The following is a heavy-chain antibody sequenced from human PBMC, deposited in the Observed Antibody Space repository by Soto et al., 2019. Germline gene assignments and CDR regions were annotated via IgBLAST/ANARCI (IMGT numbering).Heavy chain of an antibody. Sequence: EVQLLESGGGLVQPGGSLRLSCAASGFSFSNYAMSWVRQAPGKGLEWVSAISASGGSTYYADSVRGRFTIPRDNAKNTLYRQMNSLRAEHTAVYYCAKEMYSSGAYYFYFGMDVWGQATTVTVSS. D-gene: IGHD6-25*01. CDR2: ISASGGST. CDR3: AKEMYSSGAYYFYFGMDV. J-gene: IGHJ6*02. V-gene: IGHV3-23*01. CDR1: GFSFSNYA.